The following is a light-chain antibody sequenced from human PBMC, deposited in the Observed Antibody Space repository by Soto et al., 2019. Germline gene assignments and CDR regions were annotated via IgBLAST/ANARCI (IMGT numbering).Light chain of an antibody. CDR2: DVS. Sequence: EIVLTQSPGTLSLSPGERATLSCRSSQSVSSNYLAWYQQKPDQAPRLVIYDVSGRATGIPDRFSGSGSGRDFTLTICRREPEDVAVYYCQQYGSSPAFGQGTKVEIK. CDR3: QQYGSSPA. V-gene: IGKV3-20*01. J-gene: IGKJ1*01. CDR1: QSVSSNY.